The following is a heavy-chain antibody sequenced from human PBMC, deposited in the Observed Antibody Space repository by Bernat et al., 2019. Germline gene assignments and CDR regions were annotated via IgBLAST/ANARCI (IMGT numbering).Heavy chain of an antibody. D-gene: IGHD3-9*01. J-gene: IGHJ6*02. Sequence: EVQLVESGGGLVQPGGSLRLSCAASGFTFSSYWMSWVRQAPGKGLEWVANIKQDGSEKYYVDSVKGRFTISRDNAKNSLYLQMNSLRAEDTAVYYCARNSYYDLLSGYARPGGMDVWGQGTTVTVSS. CDR3: ARNSYYDLLSGYARPGGMDV. CDR1: GFTFSSYW. V-gene: IGHV3-7*04. CDR2: IKQDGSEK.